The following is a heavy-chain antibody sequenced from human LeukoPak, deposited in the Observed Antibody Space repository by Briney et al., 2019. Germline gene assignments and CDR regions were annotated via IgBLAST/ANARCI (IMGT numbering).Heavy chain of an antibody. Sequence: PGGSLRLSCAAPGFMFRSHSMNWVRQVPGKGPEWIAYIGSTASTILYADSVKGRFTISRDNAKDSLYLQMTNLRADDTAFYYCARDFGLHWYFDLWGRGTLVTVSS. D-gene: IGHD3-16*01. J-gene: IGHJ2*01. CDR3: ARDFGLHWYFDL. CDR1: GFMFRSHS. V-gene: IGHV3-48*01. CDR2: IGSTASTI.